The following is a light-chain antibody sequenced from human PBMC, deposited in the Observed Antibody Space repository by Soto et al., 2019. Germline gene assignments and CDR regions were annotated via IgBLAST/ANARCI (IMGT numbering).Light chain of an antibody. Sequence: EIVMTQSPATLSVSPGERVTPSCRASQSVSSNLAWYQQKPGQAPRLLLYGASTRATGIPARFSGSGSGTEFTLTISSLQSEDFEVYYCQQYNDWPLTFGQGTKVAIK. CDR2: GAS. CDR3: QQYNDWPLT. J-gene: IGKJ1*01. CDR1: QSVSSN. V-gene: IGKV3-15*01.